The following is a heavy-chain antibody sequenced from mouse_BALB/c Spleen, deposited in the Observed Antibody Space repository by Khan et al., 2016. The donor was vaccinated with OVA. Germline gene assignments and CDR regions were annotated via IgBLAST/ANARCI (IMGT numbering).Heavy chain of an antibody. CDR2: INPTSGYT. Sequence: QVRLQQSGAELAKPGASVKMSCKASGYTFTTYWMHWVKQRPGPGLEWIGYINPTSGYTDYNEKFKDRATLSADKSSSTAYMQLSSLTSEDSAVYYCTRDRIDYWCQGTTLTVSS. CDR3: TRDRIDY. J-gene: IGHJ2*01. V-gene: IGHV1-7*01. CDR1: GYTFTTYW.